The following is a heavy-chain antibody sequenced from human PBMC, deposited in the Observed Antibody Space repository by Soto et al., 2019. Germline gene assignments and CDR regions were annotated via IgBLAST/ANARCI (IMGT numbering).Heavy chain of an antibody. V-gene: IGHV4-31*03. CDR1: GGSISSGGYY. J-gene: IGHJ5*02. CDR3: ARGRYSSSSNWFDP. Sequence: SETLSLTCTVSGGSISSGGYYWSWIRHHPGKGLEWIGYIYYSGSTYYNPSLKSRVTISVDTSKNQFSLKLRSVTAADTAVYYCARGRYSSSSNWFDPWGQGTLVTVSS. D-gene: IGHD6-6*01. CDR2: IYYSGST.